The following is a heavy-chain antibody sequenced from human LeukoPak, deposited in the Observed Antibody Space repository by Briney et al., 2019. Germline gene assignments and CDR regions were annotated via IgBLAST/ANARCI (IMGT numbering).Heavy chain of an antibody. CDR3: AKFEPAPNRYSGGYHDAFDI. V-gene: IGHV3-23*01. CDR1: GFTFSSYA. Sequence: GGSLRLSCAASGFTFSSYAMSWVRQAPGKGLEWVSAISGSGGSTYYADSVKGRFTISRDNSKNTLYLQMNSLRAEDTAVYYCAKFEPAPNRYSGGYHDAFDIWGQGTMVTVSS. CDR2: ISGSGGST. J-gene: IGHJ3*02. D-gene: IGHD1-26*01.